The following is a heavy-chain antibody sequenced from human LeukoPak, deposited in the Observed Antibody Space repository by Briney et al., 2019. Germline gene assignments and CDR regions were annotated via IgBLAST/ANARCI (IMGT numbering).Heavy chain of an antibody. D-gene: IGHD2-15*01. CDR1: GYSFTSYW. CDR3: ASPPGGYCSGGSCYPDPGFLQH. CDR2: IYPGDSDT. J-gene: IGHJ1*01. V-gene: IGHV5-51*04. Sequence: GESLKISGQGSGYSFTSYWIGWSRQLPGKGLEWMGIIYPGDSDTRYSPSFQGQATFSADKPISSAYLQWSSLKASDTAMYYCASPPGGYCSGGSCYPDPGFLQHWGQGTLVTVSS.